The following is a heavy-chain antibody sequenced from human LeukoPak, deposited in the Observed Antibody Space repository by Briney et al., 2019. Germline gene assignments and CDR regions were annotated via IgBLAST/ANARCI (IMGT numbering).Heavy chain of an antibody. J-gene: IGHJ6*03. CDR3: ARGGYGGMYYYYYVDV. V-gene: IGHV4-34*01. CDR1: GGSFSGYY. Sequence: SETLSLTCAVYGGSFSGYYWSWIRQPPGKGLEWIGEINHSGSTNYNPSLKSRVTISVDTSKNQFSLKLSSVTAADTAVYYCARGGYGGMYYYYYVDVWGKGTTVTVSS. D-gene: IGHD4-23*01. CDR2: INHSGST.